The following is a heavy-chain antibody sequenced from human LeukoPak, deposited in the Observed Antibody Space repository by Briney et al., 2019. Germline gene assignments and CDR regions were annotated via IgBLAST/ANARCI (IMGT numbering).Heavy chain of an antibody. Sequence: SETLPLTCAVSDDSFSSHYWTWIRQPPRKGLEWIGYISYIGTTNYNPSLKSRVTISIDTSKNQFSLKLSSVTAADTAVYYCTRDLVTVTKGFDIWGQGTMVSVSS. CDR2: ISYIGTT. J-gene: IGHJ3*02. CDR3: TRDLVTVTKGFDI. D-gene: IGHD4-17*01. V-gene: IGHV4-59*11. CDR1: DDSFSSHY.